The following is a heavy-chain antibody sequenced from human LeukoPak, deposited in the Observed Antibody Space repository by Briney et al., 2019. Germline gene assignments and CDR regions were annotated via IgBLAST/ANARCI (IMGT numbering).Heavy chain of an antibody. CDR2: IYTSGST. V-gene: IGHV4-61*02. CDR3: ARGHRGYCTSTSCDAFDI. D-gene: IGHD2-2*01. Sequence: SQTLSLTCTVSGGSISSGSHYWSRIRQPAGKGLEWIGRIYTSGSTNYNPSLKSRVTISVDTSKNQFSLKLNSVTAADTAVYYCARGHRGYCTSTSCDAFDIWGQGTMVTVSS. J-gene: IGHJ3*02. CDR1: GGSISSGSHY.